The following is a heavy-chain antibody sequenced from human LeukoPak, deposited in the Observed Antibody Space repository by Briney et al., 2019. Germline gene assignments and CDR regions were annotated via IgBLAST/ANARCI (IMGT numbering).Heavy chain of an antibody. D-gene: IGHD2-8*01. CDR1: GFTFGDYA. V-gene: IGHV3-49*04. CDR3: TRVSGYCTNGVCFLSYYYMDV. Sequence: PGRSLRLSCTASGFTFGDYAMSWVRQAPGKGLEWVGFIRSKAYGGTTEYAASVKGRFTISRDDSKSIDYLQMNSLKTEDTAVYYCTRVSGYCTNGVCFLSYYYMDVWGKGTTVTVSS. J-gene: IGHJ6*03. CDR2: IRSKAYGGTT.